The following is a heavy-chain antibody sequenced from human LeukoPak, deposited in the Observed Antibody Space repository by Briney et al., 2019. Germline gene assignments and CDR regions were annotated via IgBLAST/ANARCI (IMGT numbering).Heavy chain of an antibody. D-gene: IGHD5-18*01. J-gene: IGHJ4*02. V-gene: IGHV3-48*01. CDR2: ISSSSSTI. CDR1: GFTFSSYR. CDR3: ARAIQLWLADY. Sequence: PGGSLRLSCAASGFTFSSYRMNWVRQAPGKGLEWVSYISSSSSTIYYADSVKGRFTISRDNAKNSLYLQMNSLRAEDTAVYYCARAIQLWLADYWGQGTLVTVSS.